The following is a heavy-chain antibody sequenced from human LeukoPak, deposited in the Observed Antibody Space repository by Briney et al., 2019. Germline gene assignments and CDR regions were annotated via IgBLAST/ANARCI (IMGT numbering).Heavy chain of an antibody. CDR2: ISGSGGST. CDR1: GFTFSSYA. V-gene: IGHV3-23*01. J-gene: IGHJ4*02. CDR3: AKDPEYYDILTGYHQDDY. D-gene: IGHD3-9*01. Sequence: GSLRLSCAASGFTFSSYAMSWVRQAPGKGLEWVSAISGSGGSTYYADSVKGRFTISRDNSKNTLYLQMNSLRAEDTAVYYCAKDPEYYDILTGYHQDDYWGQGTLVTVSS.